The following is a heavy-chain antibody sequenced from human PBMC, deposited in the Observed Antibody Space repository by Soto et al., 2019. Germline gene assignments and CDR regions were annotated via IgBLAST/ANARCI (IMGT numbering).Heavy chain of an antibody. CDR2: ISGSGGST. D-gene: IGHD6-19*01. V-gene: IGHV3-23*01. CDR3: ARRSSGWYFDY. J-gene: IGHJ4*02. Sequence: EVQLLESGGGLVQPGGSLRLSCAASGFTFSSYAMSCVRQAPGKGLEWVPAISGSGGSTYYDDSVKGRFTISRDNSKNTLYLQMNSLRAEDTAVYYCARRSSGWYFDYWGQGTLVTVSS. CDR1: GFTFSSYA.